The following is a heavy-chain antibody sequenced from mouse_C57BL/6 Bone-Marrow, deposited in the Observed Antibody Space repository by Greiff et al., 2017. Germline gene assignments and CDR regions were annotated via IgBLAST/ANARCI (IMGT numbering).Heavy chain of an antibody. J-gene: IGHJ4*01. CDR2: IYPSDSET. Sequence: QVQLQQPGAELVRPGSSVKLSCKASGYTFTSYWMDWVKQRPGQGLEWIGNIYPSDSETHYNQKFKDKATLTVDKSSSTAYMQRSSLTSDDSAVYDGARVYYCNYGNAKDYWGQGTSVTVSS. D-gene: IGHD2-1*01. CDR3: ARVYYCNYGNAKDY. V-gene: IGHV1-61*01. CDR1: GYTFTSYW.